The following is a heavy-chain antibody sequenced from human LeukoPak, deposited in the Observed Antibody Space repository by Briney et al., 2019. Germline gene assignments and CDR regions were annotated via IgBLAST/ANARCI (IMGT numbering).Heavy chain of an antibody. CDR2: ISPNGGST. CDR1: GFTFTSYA. D-gene: IGHD2-2*02. J-gene: IGHJ4*02. CDR3: TRGTYTADY. Sequence: GGSLRLSCAASGFTFTSYAMSWVRQAPGKALEYVSAISPNGGSTYYADSVKGRFTISRDNSKKMLYLQMSGLRLDDTAVYYCTRGTYTADYWGQGTLVTVSS. V-gene: IGHV3-64D*06.